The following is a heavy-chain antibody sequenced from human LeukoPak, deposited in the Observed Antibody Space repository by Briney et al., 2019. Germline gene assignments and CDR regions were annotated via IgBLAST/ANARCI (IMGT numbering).Heavy chain of an antibody. CDR3: ARAKYYRHQIAAFDI. Sequence: PSETLSLTCTVSGGSISSSSYYWGWIRQPPGKGLEWIGSIYYSGSTYYNPSLKSRVTISVDTSKNQFSLKLSSVTAADTAVYYCARAKYYRHQIAAFDIWGQGTMVTVSS. V-gene: IGHV4-39*07. J-gene: IGHJ3*02. CDR1: GGSISSSSYY. D-gene: IGHD3-10*01. CDR2: IYYSGST.